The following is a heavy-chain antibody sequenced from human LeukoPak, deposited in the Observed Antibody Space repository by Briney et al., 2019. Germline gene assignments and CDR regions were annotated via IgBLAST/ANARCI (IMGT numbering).Heavy chain of an antibody. CDR1: GGAISSYY. D-gene: IGHD2-2*01. J-gene: IGHJ6*03. V-gene: IGHV4-59*01. Sequence: KPSETLSLTCTVSGGAISSYYWSWIRQPPGKGLEWIGYIYYSGSTNYNPSLKSRVTISVDTSKNQFSLKLSSVTATDTAVYYCARWVGVVVRAAMEDFGGYYYYYMDVWGKGTTVTVSS. CDR2: IYYSGST. CDR3: ARWVGVVVRAAMEDFGGYYYYYMDV.